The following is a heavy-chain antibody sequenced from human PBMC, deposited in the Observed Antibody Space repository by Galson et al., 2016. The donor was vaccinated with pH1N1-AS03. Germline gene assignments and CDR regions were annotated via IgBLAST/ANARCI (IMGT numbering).Heavy chain of an antibody. CDR3: VTDGTFGSTIEH. CDR2: IDEGGSHP. V-gene: IGHV3-21*01. J-gene: IGHJ4*02. CDR1: GFTFSKTG. Sequence: SLRLSCAASGFTFSKTGMNWVRQAPGKGPEWVSSIDEGGSHPYSADLLQGRFTISRDNTKNSLFLHMNSLRAEDTAVYYCVTDGTFGSTIEHWGQGTLVTVSS. D-gene: IGHD2-15*01.